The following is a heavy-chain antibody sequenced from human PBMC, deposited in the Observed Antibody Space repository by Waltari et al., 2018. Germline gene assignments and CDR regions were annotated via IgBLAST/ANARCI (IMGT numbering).Heavy chain of an antibody. D-gene: IGHD1-26*01. J-gene: IGHJ5*02. CDR3: ARVRGRYAP. CDR2: ISYDGSNE. CDR1: GFTFSSYA. V-gene: IGHV3-30-3*01. Sequence: QVQLVESGGGVVQPGRSLRLSCAASGFTFSSYAMHWVRQAPGKGLEWVAVISYDGSNEYYADSVKGRFTISRDNSKNTLYLQRNSLRAEYTAVYYCARVRGRYAPWGQGTLVTVSS.